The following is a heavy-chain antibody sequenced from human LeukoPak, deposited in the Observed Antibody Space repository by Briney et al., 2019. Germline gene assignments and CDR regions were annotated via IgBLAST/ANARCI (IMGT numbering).Heavy chain of an antibody. CDR1: GGSISSYY. CDR2: IYYSGST. CDR3: ARDGFDSSGYYYPLHAFDI. J-gene: IGHJ3*02. Sequence: TSSETLSLTCTVSGGSISSYYWSWIRQPPGKGLEWIGYIYYSGSTNYNPSLKSRVTISVDTSKNQFSLKLSSVTAADTAVYYCARDGFDSSGYYYPLHAFDIWGQGTVVTVSS. V-gene: IGHV4-59*01. D-gene: IGHD3-22*01.